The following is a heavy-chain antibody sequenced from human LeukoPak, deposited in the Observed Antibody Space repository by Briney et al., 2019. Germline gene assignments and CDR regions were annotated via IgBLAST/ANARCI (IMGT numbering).Heavy chain of an antibody. CDR1: GGSISSSSYY. Sequence: SETLSLTCTVSGGSISSSSYYWGWIRQPPGRGLEWIGYIYYSGSTYYNPSLKSRVTISVDTSKNQFSLKLSSVTAADTAVYYCARADILTGYNWFDPWGRGTLVTVSS. CDR3: ARADILTGYNWFDP. CDR2: IYYSGST. D-gene: IGHD3-9*01. V-gene: IGHV4-39*01. J-gene: IGHJ5*02.